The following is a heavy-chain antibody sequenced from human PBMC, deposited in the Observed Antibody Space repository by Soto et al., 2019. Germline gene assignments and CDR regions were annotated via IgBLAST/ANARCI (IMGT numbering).Heavy chain of an antibody. V-gene: IGHV3-7*05. CDR2: IRKEGSKT. CDR3: ARDVSPGTSSLYFDDFDI. Sequence: EVRLVESGGGLVQPGGSLRLSCAASGFTFSSDWMTWVRQAPGKGLEWVANIRKEGSKTSYLDSVRGRFTISIDNAQSSLYLQMDSLRAEDTALYYCARDVSPGTSSLYFDDFDIWGQGTMVTVSS. J-gene: IGHJ3*02. CDR1: GFTFSSDW. D-gene: IGHD6-13*01.